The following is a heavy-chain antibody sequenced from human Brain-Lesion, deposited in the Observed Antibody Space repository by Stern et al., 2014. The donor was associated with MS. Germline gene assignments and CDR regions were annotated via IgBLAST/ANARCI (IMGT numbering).Heavy chain of an antibody. D-gene: IGHD6-6*01. CDR3: ARRGDSSSSGFDY. J-gene: IGHJ4*02. CDR1: GYRFTSNW. V-gene: IGHV5-51*01. CDR2: SWPGDSDT. Sequence: VQLVESGAEVKKPGESLKISCKGSGYRFTSNWIGWVRQIPGKGLEWMGISWPGDSDTRYSPSFQGQVPISADKSISTAYLQWSSLQASDTAMYYCARRGDSSSSGFDYWGQGTLVIVSS.